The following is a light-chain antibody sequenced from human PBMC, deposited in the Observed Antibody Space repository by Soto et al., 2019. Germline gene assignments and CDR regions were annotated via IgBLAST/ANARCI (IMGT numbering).Light chain of an antibody. CDR3: QQYNNWPPWT. CDR2: GAS. Sequence: EIVMTQSPATLSVSPGERATLSCSASQSVSSNLAWYQQKPGQAPRLLIYGASTRATGIPARFSGSRSGTAFTLTTSSLQTADFAVYYCQQYNNWPPWTFGTGNKVDIK. J-gene: IGKJ1*01. CDR1: QSVSSN. V-gene: IGKV3-15*01.